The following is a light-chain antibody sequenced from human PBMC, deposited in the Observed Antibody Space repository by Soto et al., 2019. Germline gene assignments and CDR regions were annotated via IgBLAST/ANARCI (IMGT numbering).Light chain of an antibody. J-gene: IGKJ1*01. Sequence: DIQMTQSPSTLSASVVDRVTITCLASQSISSWLAWYQQKPWKAPKLLIYDASSLESGVPSRFSGSGSGTEFTLTISSLQPDDFATYYCQQYNSYSRPFGQGTKVDIK. CDR3: QQYNSYSRP. CDR1: QSISSW. V-gene: IGKV1-5*01. CDR2: DAS.